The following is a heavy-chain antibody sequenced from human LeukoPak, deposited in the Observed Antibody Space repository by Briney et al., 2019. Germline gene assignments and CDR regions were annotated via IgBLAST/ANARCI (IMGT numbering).Heavy chain of an antibody. CDR3: ARDRRAAAPDY. CDR2: ISAYNGNT. D-gene: IGHD6-13*01. Sequence: ASVKVSCKASGGTFSSYAISWVRQAPGQGLEWVGWISAYNGNTNYAQKLQGRVTMTTDTSTSTAYMGLRSLRSDDTAVYYCARDRRAAAPDYWGQGTLVTVSS. CDR1: GGTFSSYA. V-gene: IGHV1-18*01. J-gene: IGHJ4*02.